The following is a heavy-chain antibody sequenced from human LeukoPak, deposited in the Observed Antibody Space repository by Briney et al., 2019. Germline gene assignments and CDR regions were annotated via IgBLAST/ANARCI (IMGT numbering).Heavy chain of an antibody. CDR2: IYHSGST. V-gene: IGHV4-38-2*01. D-gene: IGHD3-3*01. CDR3: ARPYDFWSGYWAHGAFDI. Sequence: SETLSLTCAVSGYSISSGYYWGWIRQPPGKGLEWIGSIYHSGSTYYNPSLKSRVTISVDTSKNQFSLKLSSVTAADTAVYYCARPYDFWSGYWAHGAFDIWGQGTMVTVSS. CDR1: GYSISSGYY. J-gene: IGHJ3*02.